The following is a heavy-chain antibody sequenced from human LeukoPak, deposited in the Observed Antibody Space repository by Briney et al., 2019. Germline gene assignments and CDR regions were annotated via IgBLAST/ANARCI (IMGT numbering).Heavy chain of an antibody. V-gene: IGHV3-21*01. CDR3: ARDKIPSAGTPRGFDP. CDR1: GFTFSSYS. J-gene: IGHJ5*02. CDR2: ISSTSSYI. D-gene: IGHD6-13*01. Sequence: PGGSLRLPCAASGFTFSSYSMNWVRQAPGKGLEWVSSISSTSSYIYYAASVKGRFTISRDNAKSSLYLQMNSLRAEDTAVYYCARDKIPSAGTPRGFDPWGQGTLVTVSS.